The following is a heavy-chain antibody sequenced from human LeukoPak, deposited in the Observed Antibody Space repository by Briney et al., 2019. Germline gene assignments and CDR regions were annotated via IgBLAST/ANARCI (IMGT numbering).Heavy chain of an antibody. CDR3: ARLGSGYSYGFDY. J-gene: IGHJ4*02. CDR2: IYYSGST. Sequence: SDTLSLPCTVSGGSISSSSYYWGWIRQPPGKGLEWIGNIYYSGSTYYNPSLKSRVTISVDTPENQFSLKLSSVTAADTAVYYCARLGSGYSYGFDYWGQGTLVTVSS. CDR1: GGSISSSSYY. V-gene: IGHV4-39*01. D-gene: IGHD5-18*01.